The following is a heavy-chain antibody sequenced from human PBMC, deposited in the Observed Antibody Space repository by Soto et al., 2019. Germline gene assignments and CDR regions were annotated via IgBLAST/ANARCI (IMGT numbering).Heavy chain of an antibody. D-gene: IGHD3-22*01. CDR2: IDPSDSYT. CDR3: ARLPYYYDSSGSPFFDL. Sequence: GGSLKISCKGSGYSFTSYWISGVRQMPGKGLEWMGRIDPSDSYTNYSPSFQGHVTISADKSISTAYLQWSSLKASDTAMYYCARLPYYYDSSGSPFFDLWGRGTLVTVSS. CDR1: GYSFTSYW. V-gene: IGHV5-10-1*01. J-gene: IGHJ2*01.